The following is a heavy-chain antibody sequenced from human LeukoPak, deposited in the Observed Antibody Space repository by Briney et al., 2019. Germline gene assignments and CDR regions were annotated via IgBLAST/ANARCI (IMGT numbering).Heavy chain of an antibody. J-gene: IGHJ4*02. CDR1: GGTFSNYA. CDR2: IIPIFGTA. CDR3: ARGRPVVVRSGSYYFDY. Sequence: ASVKVSCKASGGTFSNYAISWVRQAPGQGLEWMGGIIPIFGTANYAQKFQGRVTITADESTSTAYMELSSLRSEDTAVYYCARGRPVVVRSGSYYFDYWGQGTLVTVSS. V-gene: IGHV1-69*13. D-gene: IGHD2-15*01.